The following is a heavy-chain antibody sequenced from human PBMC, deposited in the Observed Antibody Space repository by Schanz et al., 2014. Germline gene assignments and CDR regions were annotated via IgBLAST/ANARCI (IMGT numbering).Heavy chain of an antibody. CDR2: LYIRST. CDR1: GFTVNTNY. D-gene: IGHD5-12*01. V-gene: IGHV3-53*01. CDR3: ARDEGKDGYNLAFDV. J-gene: IGHJ3*01. Sequence: EVQLVESGGGLIHPWGSLRLSCAVSGFTVNTNYMTWVRQAPGKGLECVSILYIRSTYYADSVKGRFTISRDNSKNMVFLQMNSLRVEDTAIYYCARDEGKDGYNLAFDVWGQGTLVTVSS.